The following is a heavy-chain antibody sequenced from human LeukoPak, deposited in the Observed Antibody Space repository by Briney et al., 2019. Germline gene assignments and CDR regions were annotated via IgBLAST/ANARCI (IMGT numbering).Heavy chain of an antibody. D-gene: IGHD3-10*01. CDR3: ARWGSGTDGFDY. CDR1: GFTFSSYS. CDR2: ISSSSSYI. J-gene: IGHJ4*02. V-gene: IGHV3-21*01. Sequence: GGSLRLSCAASGFTFSSYSMNWVRQAPGKGLEWVSSISSSSSYIYYADSVKGRFTISRDNAKNSLYLQMNSLRAEDTAVYYCARWGSGTDGFDYWGQGTLVTVSS.